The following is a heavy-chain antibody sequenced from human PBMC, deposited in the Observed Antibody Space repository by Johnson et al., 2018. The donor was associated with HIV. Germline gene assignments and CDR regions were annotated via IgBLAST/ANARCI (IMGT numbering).Heavy chain of an antibody. D-gene: IGHD3-16*01. V-gene: IGHV3-33*06. Sequence: QVQLVESGGGVVQPGRSLRLSCAASGFTFSSYGMHWVRQAPGKGLEWVAVIWYDGSDKYYSDSVTGRFTISRDNSKNTFYLQMNSLRDEDTAMYYCAKCIWGSSLIDVFDIWGQGTMVTVSS. CDR1: GFTFSSYG. CDR2: IWYDGSDK. CDR3: AKCIWGSSLIDVFDI. J-gene: IGHJ3*02.